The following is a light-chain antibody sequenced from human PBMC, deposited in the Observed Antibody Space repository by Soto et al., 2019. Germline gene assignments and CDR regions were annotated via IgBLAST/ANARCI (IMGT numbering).Light chain of an antibody. CDR2: KAS. Sequence: DIQMTQSPSTLSGSVGDRVTITCRASQTISSWLAWYQQKPGKAPKRLLYKASTSTSGVPSRLSGSGSGTAVTLTISSLQPDDFAKYYGQHYNSYSETFGEGTKVELK. CDR3: QHYNSYSET. CDR1: QTISSW. V-gene: IGKV1-5*03. J-gene: IGKJ1*01.